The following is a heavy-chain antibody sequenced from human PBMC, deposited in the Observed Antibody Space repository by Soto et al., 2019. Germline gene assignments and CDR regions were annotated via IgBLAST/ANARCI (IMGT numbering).Heavy chain of an antibody. Sequence: PGGSLRLSCADSGFTFSSNWMSWVRQAPGKGLEWVANIKQDGSEKYYVDSVEGRFTISRDNAKNSLYLQMNSLRAEDTAVYYCARVAPGSACGGDCYLNGFDYWGQGTLVTVSS. CDR2: IKQDGSEK. J-gene: IGHJ4*02. CDR1: GFTFSSNW. V-gene: IGHV3-7*01. CDR3: ARVAPGSACGGDCYLNGFDY. D-gene: IGHD2-21*02.